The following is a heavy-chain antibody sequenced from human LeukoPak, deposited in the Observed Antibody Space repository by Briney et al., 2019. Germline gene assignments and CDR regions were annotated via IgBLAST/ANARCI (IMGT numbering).Heavy chain of an antibody. D-gene: IGHD6-13*01. CDR1: GFTFSSYG. CDR2: ISYDGSNK. CDR3: GREKEQQLEYNWFDP. J-gene: IGHJ5*02. Sequence: GGSLRLSCAASGFTFSSYGMHWVRQAPGKGLEWVAVISYDGSNKYYADSVKGRFTISRDNSKNTLYLQMNSLRAEDTAVYYWGREKEQQLEYNWFDPWGQGTLVTVSS. V-gene: IGHV3-30*05.